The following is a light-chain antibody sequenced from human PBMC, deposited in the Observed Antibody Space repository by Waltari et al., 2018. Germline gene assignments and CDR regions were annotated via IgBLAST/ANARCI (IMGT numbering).Light chain of an antibody. CDR2: NDN. Sequence: SYVLTQPPSVSLAPGKTATIPCGGDNIGGNSVHWYQQKPGQAPVLVVYNDNDRPSGIPELFSGSNSGNTATLTISRVEVGDEADYYCQLWDIGSDHKVFGSGTKVIVL. CDR3: QLWDIGSDHKV. J-gene: IGLJ1*01. CDR1: NIGGNS. V-gene: IGLV3-21*03.